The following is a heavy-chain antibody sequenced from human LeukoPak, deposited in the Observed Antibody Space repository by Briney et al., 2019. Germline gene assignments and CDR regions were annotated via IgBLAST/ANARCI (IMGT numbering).Heavy chain of an antibody. CDR1: GFTFSSYA. J-gene: IGHJ3*02. CDR3: ANRPNKAFDI. Sequence: GSLILSCAASGFTFSSYAMSWVRQAPGKGLEWVSAIIGSGGSTYYADSVKGRFTISRDNSKNTLYLQMNSLRAEDTAVYYCANRPNKAFDIWGQGTMVTVSS. V-gene: IGHV3-23*01. CDR2: IIGSGGST.